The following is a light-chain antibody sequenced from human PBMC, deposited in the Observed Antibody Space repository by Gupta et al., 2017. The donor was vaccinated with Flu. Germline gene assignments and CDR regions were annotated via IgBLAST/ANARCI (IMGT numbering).Light chain of an antibody. CDR2: DAS. CDR1: QDIGNF. V-gene: IGKV1-33*01. J-gene: IGKJ2*01. Sequence: DIQMTQSPSTLSASVGDRVTITCQASQDIGNFLNWYQQKPGKAPNLLIYDASNLKRGVPSRFRGSGSGTDLSVNISSLKPEDAATYHCQQFEKLPYTFGQGTKVEV. CDR3: QQFEKLPYT.